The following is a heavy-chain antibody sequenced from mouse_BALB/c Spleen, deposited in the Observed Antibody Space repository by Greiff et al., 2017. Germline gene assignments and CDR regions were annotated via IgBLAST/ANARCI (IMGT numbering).Heavy chain of an antibody. D-gene: IGHD2-1*01. J-gene: IGHJ3*01. CDR2: INPSNGRT. CDR1: GYTFTSYW. V-gene: IGHV1S81*02. CDR3: ARGNGNSAWFAY. Sequence: QVQLQQPGAELVKPGASVKLSCKASGYTFTSYWMHWVKQRPGQGLEWIGEINPSNGRTNYNEKFKSKATLTVDKSSSTAYMQLSSLTSEDSAVYYCARGNGNSAWFAYWGPGTLVTVSA.